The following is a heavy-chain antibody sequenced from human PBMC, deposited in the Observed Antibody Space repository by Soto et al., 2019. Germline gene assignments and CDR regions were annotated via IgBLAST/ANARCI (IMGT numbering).Heavy chain of an antibody. D-gene: IGHD6-19*01. Sequence: APVKVSCKVSGYTLTELSMHWVRQAPGKGLEWMGGFDPEDGETIYAQKFQGRVTMTEDTSTDTAYMELSSLRSEDTAVYYCATRVAVAGTDYFDYWGQGTLVTVSS. V-gene: IGHV1-24*01. J-gene: IGHJ4*02. CDR2: FDPEDGET. CDR3: ATRVAVAGTDYFDY. CDR1: GYTLTELS.